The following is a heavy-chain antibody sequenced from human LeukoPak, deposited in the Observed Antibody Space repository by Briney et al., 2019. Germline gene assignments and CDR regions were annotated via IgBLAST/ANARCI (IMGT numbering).Heavy chain of an antibody. Sequence: PGGSLRLSCAASGFTFSSYGMHWVCQAPGKGLEWVAVIWYDGSNKYYADSVKGRFTISRGNSKNTLYLQMNSLRVEDTAVYYCAKTDGYTSGWSGIDYWGQGTLVTVSS. J-gene: IGHJ4*02. CDR3: AKTDGYTSGWSGIDY. D-gene: IGHD6-19*01. CDR1: GFTFSSYG. V-gene: IGHV3-33*06. CDR2: IWYDGSNK.